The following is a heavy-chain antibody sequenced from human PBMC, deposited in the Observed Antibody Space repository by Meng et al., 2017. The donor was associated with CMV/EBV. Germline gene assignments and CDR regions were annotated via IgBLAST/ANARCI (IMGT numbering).Heavy chain of an antibody. CDR2: INHSGST. CDR3: ARGSTSVTMIVVVFTAASLAYDS. Sequence: SETLSLTCAVYGESFSGYYWSWIRQPPGKRLEWIGEINHSGSTNYNPSLKSRVTISVDTSKNQFSLKLSSVTAADTAVYYCARGSTSVTMIVVVFTAASLAYDSWGQGTLVTVSS. V-gene: IGHV4-34*01. CDR1: GESFSGYY. J-gene: IGHJ4*02. D-gene: IGHD3-22*01.